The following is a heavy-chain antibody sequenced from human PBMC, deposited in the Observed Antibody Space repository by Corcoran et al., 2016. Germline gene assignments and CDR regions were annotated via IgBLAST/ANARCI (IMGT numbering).Heavy chain of an antibody. CDR3: ARDWQRGTVCYY. CDR1: GGTFSSYA. CDR2: IIPIFGTA. D-gene: IGHD4-17*01. J-gene: IGHJ4*02. Sequence: QVQLVQSGAEVKKPGSSVKVSCKASGGTFSSYAISWVRQAPGQGLEWMGGIIPIFGTANYAQKFQGRVTITADESTSSAYMELSSMRSEDTAVYYCARDWQRGTVCYYWGQGSLVTVSS. V-gene: IGHV1-69*01.